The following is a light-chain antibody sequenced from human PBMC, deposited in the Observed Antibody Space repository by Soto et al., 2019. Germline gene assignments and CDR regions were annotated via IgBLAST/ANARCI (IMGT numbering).Light chain of an antibody. V-gene: IGKV1-39*01. CDR3: QQTNTTPLT. J-gene: IGKJ4*01. Sequence: DIQMTQSPISLSASVGDRVSITCRASQIISSFVNWYQQKPGKPPDLLISAASSLRSGVPSRFSGSGSGTDFTLTISSLQPEDFSTYYCQQTNTTPLTFGGGTKVEIK. CDR2: AAS. CDR1: QIISSF.